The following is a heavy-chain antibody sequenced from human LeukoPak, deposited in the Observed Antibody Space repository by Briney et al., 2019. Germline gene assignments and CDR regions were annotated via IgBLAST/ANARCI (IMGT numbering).Heavy chain of an antibody. D-gene: IGHD3-10*01. Sequence: GGSLRLSCSASGFSFSSYAMHWVRQAPGKGLEYVSAISSNGGSAFNADSVKDRFIVSRDNSENTLYLQMSSLRTEDTAVYYCVKGSGKDYYGSGSPRRGFDYWGQGTLVTVSS. CDR2: ISSNGGSA. J-gene: IGHJ4*02. CDR3: VKGSGKDYYGSGSPRRGFDY. V-gene: IGHV3-64D*09. CDR1: GFSFSSYA.